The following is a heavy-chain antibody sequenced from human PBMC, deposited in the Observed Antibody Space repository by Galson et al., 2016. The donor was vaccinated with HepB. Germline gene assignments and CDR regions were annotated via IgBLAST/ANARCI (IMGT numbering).Heavy chain of an antibody. CDR3: ARDGRAWVGLDV. Sequence: SETLSLTCAVSGASISGHYWSWIRQPPGKGLEWIGYVHYSGITNYNPSLKSRVPISIDTSKTHFSLRLTSLTVADTAIFYCARDGRAWVGLDVWGQGTTVTVSS. CDR1: GASISGHY. D-gene: IGHD3/OR15-3a*01. V-gene: IGHV4-59*11. J-gene: IGHJ6*01. CDR2: VHYSGIT.